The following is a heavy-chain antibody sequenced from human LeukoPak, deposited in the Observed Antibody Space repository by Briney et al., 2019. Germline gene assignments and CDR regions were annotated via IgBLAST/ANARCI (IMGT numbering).Heavy chain of an antibody. V-gene: IGHV3-23*01. J-gene: IGHJ5*02. CDR2: ISGSGGST. CDR1: GFTVSSNY. CDR3: AKDWAQLVRFWFDP. Sequence: DPGGSLRLSCAASGFTVSSNYMSWVRQAPGKGLEWVSAISGSGGSTYYADSVKGRFTISRDNSKNTLYLQMNSLRAEDTAVYYCAKDWAQLVRFWFDPWGQGTLVTVSS. D-gene: IGHD6-6*01.